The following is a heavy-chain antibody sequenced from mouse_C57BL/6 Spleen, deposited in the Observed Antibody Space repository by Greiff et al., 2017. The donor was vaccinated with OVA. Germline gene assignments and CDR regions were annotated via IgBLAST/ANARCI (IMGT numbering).Heavy chain of an antibody. CDR2: IDPETGGP. J-gene: IGHJ2*01. D-gene: IGHD1-1*02. V-gene: IGHV1-15*01. CDR1: GYTFTDYE. Sequence: VQLQQSGAELVRPGASVTLSCKASGYTFTDYEMHWVQQTPVHGLEWIGAIDPETGGPAYNQKFKGKAILTADKSSSTAYMELRSLTSEDSAVYYCTRDYGGAFDYWGQGTTLTVSS. CDR3: TRDYGGAFDY.